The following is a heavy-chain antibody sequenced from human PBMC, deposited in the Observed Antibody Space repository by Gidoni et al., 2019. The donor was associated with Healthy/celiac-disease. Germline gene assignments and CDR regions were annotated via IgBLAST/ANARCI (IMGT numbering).Heavy chain of an antibody. J-gene: IGHJ2*01. CDR2: IYYSGST. CDR1: GGSISSGGYY. CDR3: ARTRYCSSTSCYNSYWYFDL. Sequence: QVQLQESGPGLVKPSQTLSLTCTVSGGSISSGGYYWRWIRKHPGKGLEWIGYIYYSGSTYYNPSLKSRVTISVDTSKNQFSLKLSSVTAADTAVYYCARTRYCSSTSCYNSYWYFDLWGRGTLVTVSS. V-gene: IGHV4-31*03. D-gene: IGHD2-2*02.